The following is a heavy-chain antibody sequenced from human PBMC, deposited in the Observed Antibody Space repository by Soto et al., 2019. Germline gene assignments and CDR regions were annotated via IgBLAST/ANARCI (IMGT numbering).Heavy chain of an antibody. D-gene: IGHD3-3*01. J-gene: IGHJ6*02. CDR2: IYYSGST. CDR1: GGSISSSSYY. CDR3: ARQRGYYDFWSGYYYYYYGMDV. V-gene: IGHV4-39*01. Sequence: LSLTCTVSGGSISSSSYYWGWIRQPPGKGLEWIGSIYYSGSTYYNPSLRSRVTISVDTSKNQFSLKLSSVTAADTAVYYCARQRGYYDFWSGYYYYYYGMDVWGQGTTVTVSS.